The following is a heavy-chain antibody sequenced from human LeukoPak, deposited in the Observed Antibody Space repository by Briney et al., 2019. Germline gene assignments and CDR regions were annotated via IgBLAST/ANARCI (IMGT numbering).Heavy chain of an antibody. D-gene: IGHD2-15*01. CDR3: AKEIRRYCSGGSCYDYYYYGMDV. Sequence: SGGSLRLSCAASGFTFSSYGMHWVRQAPGKGLEWVAVIWYDGSNKYYADSVKGRFTISRDNSKNTLYLQMNSLRAEDTAVYYCAKEIRRYCSGGSCYDYYYYGMDVWGQGTTVTVSS. V-gene: IGHV3-30*02. CDR1: GFTFSSYG. J-gene: IGHJ6*02. CDR2: IWYDGSNK.